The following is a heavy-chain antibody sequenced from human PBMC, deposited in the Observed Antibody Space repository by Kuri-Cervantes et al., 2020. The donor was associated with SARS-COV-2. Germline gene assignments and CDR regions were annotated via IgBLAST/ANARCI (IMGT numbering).Heavy chain of an antibody. J-gene: IGHJ4*02. CDR2: ISSSSSTT. Sequence: GGSLRLSCAASGFTFSSYSMNWVRQAPGKGLEWVSYISSSSSTTYYADSVKGRFTISRDNAKNSLYLQMNSLRAEDTAVYYCAREHLSVFYVFDYWGQGTRVTVSS. CDR1: GFTFSSYS. D-gene: IGHD5/OR15-5a*01. CDR3: AREHLSVFYVFDY. V-gene: IGHV3-48*01.